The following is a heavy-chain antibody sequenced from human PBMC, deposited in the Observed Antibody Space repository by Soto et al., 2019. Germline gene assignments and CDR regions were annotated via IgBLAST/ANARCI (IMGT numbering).Heavy chain of an antibody. J-gene: IGHJ5*02. Sequence: VGSLRFSCVASGFTFSSYAMNWVRQAPGKGLEWVSTISSNSAYIYYTDALRGRFTISRDNAKNSLHLQMNSLRAEDTAVYYCTRDASRDSSARGWFDPWGPGTLVTVSS. D-gene: IGHD6-13*01. CDR3: TRDASRDSSARGWFDP. V-gene: IGHV3-21*01. CDR1: GFTFSSYA. CDR2: ISSNSAYI.